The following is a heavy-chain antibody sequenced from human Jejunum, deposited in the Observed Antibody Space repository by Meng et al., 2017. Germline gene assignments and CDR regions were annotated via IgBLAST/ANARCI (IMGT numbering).Heavy chain of an antibody. D-gene: IGHD5-18*01. Sequence: ASVKVSCKSSGYTFTNYAINWVRQAPGEGLQWMGRINTNTAKPTYAQDFTGRFVFSLDTSVTTAYLEISSLEADDTATYYCARDMYSYGYSDYWGQGTLVTVSS. CDR3: ARDMYSYGYSDY. CDR2: INTNTAKP. CDR1: GYTFTNYA. J-gene: IGHJ4*02. V-gene: IGHV7-4-1*02.